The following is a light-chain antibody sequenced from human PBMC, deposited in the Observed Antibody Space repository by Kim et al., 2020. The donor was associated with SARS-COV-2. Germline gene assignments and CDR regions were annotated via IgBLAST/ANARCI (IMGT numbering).Light chain of an antibody. CDR1: TSNIGSNT. CDR3: ATWDDSLTGPV. CDR2: NNN. V-gene: IGLV1-44*01. Sequence: ELTQPLSAFGTPGQRVTISCSGTTSNIGSNTVNWYQHLPGTGPKLLIHNNNQRPSRVPDRFSGSKSGTAASLAISGLQSEDEAHYYCATWDDSLTGPVFGGGTQLTVL. J-gene: IGLJ3*02.